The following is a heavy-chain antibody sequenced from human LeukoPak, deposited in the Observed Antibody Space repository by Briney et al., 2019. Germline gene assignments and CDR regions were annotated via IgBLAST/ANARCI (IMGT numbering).Heavy chain of an antibody. CDR1: GFTFSNAW. CDR2: IKSKTDGGTT. J-gene: IGHJ4*02. CDR3: TTDRDYDSSGYPGY. D-gene: IGHD3-22*01. V-gene: IGHV3-15*01. Sequence: GGSLRLSCAASGFTFSNAWMSWVRQAPGKGLEWVGRIKSKTDGGTTDYAAPVKGRFTISRDDSKNTLYLQMNSLKTEDTAVYYCTTDRDYDSSGYPGYWGQGTLVTVSS.